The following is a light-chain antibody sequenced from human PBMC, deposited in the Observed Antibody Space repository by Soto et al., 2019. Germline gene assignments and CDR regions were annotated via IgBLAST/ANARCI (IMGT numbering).Light chain of an antibody. CDR3: QQRSNWPSIT. CDR2: DAS. CDR1: QSVSNY. V-gene: IGKV3-11*01. Sequence: IVLTQSPATLSLSPGERATLSCRASQSVSNYLAWYQQKPGQAPRLLIYDASNRATGIPARFSGSGSGTDFTLTISSLEPEDFAVHYCQQRSNWPSITFGQGTRLEIK. J-gene: IGKJ5*01.